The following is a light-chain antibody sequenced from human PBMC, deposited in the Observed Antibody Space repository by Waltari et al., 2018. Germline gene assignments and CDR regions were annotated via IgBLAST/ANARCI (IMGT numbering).Light chain of an antibody. CDR3: QTWGTGNVV. V-gene: IGLV4-69*01. J-gene: IGLJ2*01. CDR2: LNSDGSH. Sequence: QLVLTHSPSASASLGASVNPTCPLTGGPATHATAWHPQQPEKGPRYLMKLNSDGSHSKGDGIPDRFSGSSSGAERYLTISSLQSEDEADYYCQTWGTGNVVFGGGTKLTVL. CDR1: GGPATHA.